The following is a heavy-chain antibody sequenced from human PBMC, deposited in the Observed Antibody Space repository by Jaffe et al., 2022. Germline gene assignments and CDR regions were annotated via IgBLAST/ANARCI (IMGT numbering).Heavy chain of an antibody. CDR3: AKDHHGRVRVPAASGAFDI. CDR2: ISGSGGST. V-gene: IGHV3-23*01. CDR1: GFTFSSYA. Sequence: EVQLLESGGGLVQPGGSLRLSCAASGFTFSSYAMSWVRQAPGKGLEWVSAISGSGGSTYYADSVKGRFTISRDNSKNTLYLQMNSLRAEDTAVYYCAKDHHGRVRVPAASGAFDIWGQGTMVTVSS. D-gene: IGHD2-2*01. J-gene: IGHJ3*02.